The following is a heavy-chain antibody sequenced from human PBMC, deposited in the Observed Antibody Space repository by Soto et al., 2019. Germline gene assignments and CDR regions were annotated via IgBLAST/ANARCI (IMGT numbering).Heavy chain of an antibody. V-gene: IGHV1-69*13. D-gene: IGHD6-13*01. J-gene: IGHJ5*02. CDR2: IIPIFGTA. CDR3: AIVLAGKIHWFEP. CDR1: GCTFSSYA. Sequence: SVKVSCKASGCTFSSYAISWVRQAPGQGLEWMGGIIPIFGTANYAQKFQGRVTITADESTSTAYMELSSLRSEDTAVYYCAIVLAGKIHWFEPWGQGTLVIVSS.